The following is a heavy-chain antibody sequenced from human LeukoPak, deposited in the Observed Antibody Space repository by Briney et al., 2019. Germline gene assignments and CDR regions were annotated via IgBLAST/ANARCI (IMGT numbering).Heavy chain of an antibody. Sequence: TGRSLRLSCAASGFTFSSYAMHWVRQAPGKGLEWVAVISYDGSNKYYADSVKGRFTISRDNSKNTLYLQMNSLRAEDTAVYYCASELIVVVPAAIIHSDYWGQGTLVTVSS. J-gene: IGHJ4*02. V-gene: IGHV3-30-3*01. CDR2: ISYDGSNK. CDR1: GFTFSSYA. CDR3: ASELIVVVPAAIIHSDY. D-gene: IGHD2-2*01.